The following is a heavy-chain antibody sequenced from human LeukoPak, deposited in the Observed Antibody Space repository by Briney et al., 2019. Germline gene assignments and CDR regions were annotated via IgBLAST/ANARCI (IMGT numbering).Heavy chain of an antibody. Sequence: GESLKISCKGSGYSFTNYWIGWVRQTPGKGLECMGINYPGDSDARYSPSFQGQVTFSADKSISTAYLQWSSLKASDTAMYYCARRKYSSGWYAFQHWGQGTLVTVSS. V-gene: IGHV5-51*01. CDR3: ARRKYSSGWYAFQH. D-gene: IGHD6-19*01. J-gene: IGHJ1*01. CDR1: GYSFTNYW. CDR2: NYPGDSDA.